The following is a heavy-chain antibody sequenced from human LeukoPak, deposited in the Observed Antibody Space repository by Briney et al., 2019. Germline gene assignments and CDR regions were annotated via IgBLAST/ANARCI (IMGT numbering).Heavy chain of an antibody. D-gene: IGHD6-19*01. V-gene: IGHV1-69*13. Sequence: SVKVSCKASGGTFSSYAISWVRQAPGQGLEWMGGIIPIFGTANYAQKFQGRVTITADESTSTAYMELSSLRSEDTAVYYCARVLGSGWYGGGFDYWGQGTLVTVSS. CDR1: GGTFSSYA. CDR3: ARVLGSGWYGGGFDY. J-gene: IGHJ4*02. CDR2: IIPIFGTA.